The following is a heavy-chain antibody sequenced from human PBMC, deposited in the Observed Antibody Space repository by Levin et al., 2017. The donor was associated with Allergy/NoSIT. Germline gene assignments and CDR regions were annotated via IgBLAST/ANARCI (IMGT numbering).Heavy chain of an antibody. V-gene: IGHV1-69*06. Sequence: SVKVSCKASGGTFSSYAISWVRQAPGQGLEWMGGIIPIFGTANYAQKFQGRVTITADKSTSTAYMELSSLRSEDTAVYYCARVRLRRKSPADLGGYCSGGSCYSGASFDYWGQGTLVTVSS. CDR3: ARVRLRRKSPADLGGYCSGGSCYSGASFDY. CDR1: GGTFSSYA. D-gene: IGHD2-15*01. J-gene: IGHJ4*02. CDR2: IIPIFGTA.